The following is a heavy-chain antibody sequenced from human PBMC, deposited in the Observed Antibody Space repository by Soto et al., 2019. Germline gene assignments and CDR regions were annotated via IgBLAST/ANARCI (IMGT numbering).Heavy chain of an antibody. CDR3: ARGTVTGSEYNYYYYGMDV. V-gene: IGHV1-69*12. CDR1: GGTFSSYA. CDR2: IIPLFGTT. J-gene: IGHJ6*02. Sequence: QVQLVQSGAEVKKPGSSVKVSCKASGGTFSSYAIDWARQAPGQGLEWMGGIIPLFGTTNYAQKLQGRVKLTADEPTRTAYMELSTLTSEDTAVYYCARGTVTGSEYNYYYYGMDVWGQGTTVTVSS. D-gene: IGHD1-1*01.